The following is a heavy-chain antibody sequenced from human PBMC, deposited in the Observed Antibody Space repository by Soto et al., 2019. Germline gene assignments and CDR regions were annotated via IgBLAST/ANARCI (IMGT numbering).Heavy chain of an antibody. Sequence: QVQLQESGPGLVKPSETLSLTCTVYGGSISSYYCCLIRQPAGKGLEWIGSIYTSGSTNYNRSIKSRVTMSVDTSKNQFYLKLSSGPAADTAVYYFAREPTSEFGELLPSLFDYWGQGTLVTVYS. V-gene: IGHV4-4*07. D-gene: IGHD3-10*01. J-gene: IGHJ4*02. CDR3: AREPTSEFGELLPSLFDY. CDR2: IYTSGST. CDR1: GGSISSYY.